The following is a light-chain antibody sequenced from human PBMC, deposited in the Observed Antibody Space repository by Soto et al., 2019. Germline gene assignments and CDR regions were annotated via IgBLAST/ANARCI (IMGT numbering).Light chain of an antibody. J-gene: IGLJ2*01. V-gene: IGLV2-11*01. CDR1: SSDVGGYNC. CDR2: DVN. CDR3: CSYAGSYPLV. Sequence: QSVLTQPRSVSGSPGQSVTISCTGTSSDVGGYNCVSWYQQHPGKAPKLMIYDVNKRPSGVPDRFSGSKSGNTASLTISGLQAEDEADYYCCSYAGSYPLVFGGGTKLTVL.